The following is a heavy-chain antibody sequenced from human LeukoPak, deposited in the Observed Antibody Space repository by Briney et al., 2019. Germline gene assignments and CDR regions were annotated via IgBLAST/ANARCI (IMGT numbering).Heavy chain of an antibody. CDR1: GFTFSSYA. D-gene: IGHD3-9*01. CDR2: ISSNGGST. V-gene: IGHV3-64*01. Sequence: PGGSLRPSCAASGFTFSSYAMHWVRQAPGKGLEYVSAISSNGGSTYYANSVKGRFTISRDNSKNTLYLQMGSLRAEDMAVYYCARGSVGYDILTGYYNAYYFDYWGQGTLVTVSS. J-gene: IGHJ4*02. CDR3: ARGSVGYDILTGYYNAYYFDY.